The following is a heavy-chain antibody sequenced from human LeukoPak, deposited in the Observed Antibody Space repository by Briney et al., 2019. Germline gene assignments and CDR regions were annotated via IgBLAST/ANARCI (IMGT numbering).Heavy chain of an antibody. Sequence: GGSLKLSCAASGFTFSAAAIHWVRQASGKGLEWVGRIRGKGYNHATAYAASVEGRFTMSRDDLKNMAYLEMNSLKTEDTAVYYCTTEPYVWFGDRRDYWGQGTLVTVSS. V-gene: IGHV3-73*01. J-gene: IGHJ4*02. CDR3: TTEPYVWFGDRRDY. CDR1: GFTFSAAA. D-gene: IGHD3-10*01. CDR2: IRGKGYNHAT.